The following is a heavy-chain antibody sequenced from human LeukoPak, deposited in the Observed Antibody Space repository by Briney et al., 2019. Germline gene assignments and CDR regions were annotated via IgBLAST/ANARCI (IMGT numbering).Heavy chain of an antibody. V-gene: IGHV3-23*01. CDR1: GFTFSTHA. D-gene: IGHD6-13*01. CDR2: IDSSGDYT. CDR3: GKEFSSGWFF. J-gene: IGHJ4*02. Sequence: GGSLRLSCAASGFTFSTHAMTWVRQAPGKGLEWVSSIDSSGDYTFYADSVKGRFTNSRDNSKDTLYLQLSGLRAEDTAIYYCGKEFSSGWFFWGQGTLVSVSS.